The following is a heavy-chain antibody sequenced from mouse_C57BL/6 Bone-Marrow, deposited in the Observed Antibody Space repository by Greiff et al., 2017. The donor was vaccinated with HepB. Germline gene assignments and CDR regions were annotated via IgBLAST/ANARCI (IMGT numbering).Heavy chain of an antibody. CDR3: AREGGYYDYFDY. J-gene: IGHJ2*01. V-gene: IGHV1-61*01. CDR2: IYPSDSET. CDR1: GYTFTSYW. Sequence: VQLQQPGAELVRPGSSVKLSCKASGYTFTSYWMDWVKQRPGQGLEWIGNIYPSDSETHYNQKFKDKATLTVDKSSSTAYMQLSSLTSEDSAVYYCAREGGYYDYFDYWGQGTTLTVSS. D-gene: IGHD2-3*01.